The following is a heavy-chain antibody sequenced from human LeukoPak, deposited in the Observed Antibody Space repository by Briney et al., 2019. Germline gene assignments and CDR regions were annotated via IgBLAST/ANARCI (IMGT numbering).Heavy chain of an antibody. CDR3: ASVGYSYGYGFDY. D-gene: IGHD5-18*01. CDR2: IYSGGST. Sequence: GGSLRLSCAASGFTVSSNYMSWVRQAPGKGLEWVSVIYSGGSTYYADSVKGRFTISRDNSKNTLYLQMNSMRAEDTAVYYCASVGYSYGYGFDYWGQGTLVTVSS. CDR1: GFTVSSNY. V-gene: IGHV3-53*01. J-gene: IGHJ4*02.